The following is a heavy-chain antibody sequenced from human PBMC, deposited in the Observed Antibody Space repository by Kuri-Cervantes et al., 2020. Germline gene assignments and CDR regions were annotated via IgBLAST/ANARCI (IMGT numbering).Heavy chain of an antibody. Sequence: SVKVSCKASGYTFSTYDINWVRHASGQGLEWMGWMNPKNGNTGYAPKFQGRVTMTRDTSLSTAFMEVSGLRSEDTAVYYCARGPAGDSSGYHPGFWGQGTLVTVSS. V-gene: IGHV1-8*02. CDR3: ARGPAGDSSGYHPGF. D-gene: IGHD3-22*01. J-gene: IGHJ4*02. CDR1: GYTFSTYD. CDR2: MNPKNGNT.